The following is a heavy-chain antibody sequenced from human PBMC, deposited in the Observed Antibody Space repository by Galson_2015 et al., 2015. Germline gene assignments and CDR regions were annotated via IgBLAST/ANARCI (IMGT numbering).Heavy chain of an antibody. CDR3: AKGTGVWTGSMGLDAFDI. V-gene: IGHV3-9*01. J-gene: IGHJ3*02. D-gene: IGHD6-13*01. Sequence: SLRLSCAASGFTFDDYAMHWVRQTPGKGLEWVSGISWNSGSIGYADSVKGRFTISRDNAKNSLYLQMNSPRAEDTALYYCAKGTGVWTGSMGLDAFDIWGQGTMVTVSS. CDR1: GFTFDDYA. CDR2: ISWNSGSI.